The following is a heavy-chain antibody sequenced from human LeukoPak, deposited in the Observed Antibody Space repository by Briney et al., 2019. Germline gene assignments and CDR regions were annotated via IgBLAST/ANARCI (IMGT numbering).Heavy chain of an antibody. D-gene: IGHD3-10*01. Sequence: SETLSLTCTVSGGSISSYYWSWIRQPPGKGLEWIGYIYYSGSTNYNPSLKSRVTISVGTSKNQFSLKLSSVTAADTAVYYCARDSARYYGSGSYRPYYYYGMDVWGQGTTVTVSS. CDR2: IYYSGST. CDR1: GGSISSYY. V-gene: IGHV4-59*01. J-gene: IGHJ6*02. CDR3: ARDSARYYGSGSYRPYYYYGMDV.